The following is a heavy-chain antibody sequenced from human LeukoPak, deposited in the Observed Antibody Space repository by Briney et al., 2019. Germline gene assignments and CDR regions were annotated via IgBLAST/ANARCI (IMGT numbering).Heavy chain of an antibody. CDR1: GFTFSSYD. V-gene: IGHV3-23*01. D-gene: IGHD2-2*01. CDR2: ISSSGDNT. Sequence: GGSLRLSCAASGFTFSSYDMSWVRQAPGKGLEWVSLISSSGDNTYYADSVKGRFTISRDNSKNTLYLQMNSLRAEDTAVYYCARDWGCTDTRCYLGMDVWGQGTTVTVSS. J-gene: IGHJ6*02. CDR3: ARDWGCTDTRCYLGMDV.